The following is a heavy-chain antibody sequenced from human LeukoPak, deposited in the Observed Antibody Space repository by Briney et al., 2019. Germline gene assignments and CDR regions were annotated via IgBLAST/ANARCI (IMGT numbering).Heavy chain of an antibody. Sequence: GGSLRLSCAASGFIFSSYAMHWVRQAPGKGLEWVAVISFDGSNKYYADSVKGRFTISRDNSKNTLYMQMNSLRAEDTAVYYCARGASNSAEYWGQGTLVTVSS. D-gene: IGHD1-1*01. V-gene: IGHV3-30*04. J-gene: IGHJ4*02. CDR2: ISFDGSNK. CDR1: GFIFSSYA. CDR3: ARGASNSAEY.